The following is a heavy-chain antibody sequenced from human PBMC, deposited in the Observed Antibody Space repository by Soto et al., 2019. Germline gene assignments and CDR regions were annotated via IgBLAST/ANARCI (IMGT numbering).Heavy chain of an antibody. Sequence: QVQLVQSGGEVKKPGASVKVSCKTSGYSFTTYGISWVRQAPGQGLEWMGWISAYNGNTNYAQKLPGRVTMTTDTSTRTAYMELRSLRSDDTAVYYFAREGPAPYYYYGMDVWGQGSTVTVSS. CDR2: ISAYNGNT. CDR1: GYSFTTYG. CDR3: AREGPAPYYYYGMDV. J-gene: IGHJ6*02. V-gene: IGHV1-18*01.